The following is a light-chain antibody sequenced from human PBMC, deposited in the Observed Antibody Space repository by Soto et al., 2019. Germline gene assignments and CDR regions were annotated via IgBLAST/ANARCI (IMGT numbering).Light chain of an antibody. CDR3: QQYNVYPYA. Sequence: DIQMTQSPSILSASVGDGVTFTCRASQSVGRLVAWYQQRPGKAPNLLIYKASTLESGVPSRFSGSGSGTEFALSVSGLQPEDFATYYCQQYNVYPYAFGQGTELEI. CDR2: KAS. J-gene: IGKJ2*01. V-gene: IGKV1-5*03. CDR1: QSVGRL.